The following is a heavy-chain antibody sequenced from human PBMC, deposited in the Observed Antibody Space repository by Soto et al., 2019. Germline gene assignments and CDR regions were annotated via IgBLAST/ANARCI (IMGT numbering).Heavy chain of an antibody. V-gene: IGHV1-8*01. CDR2: MSPNSGNT. Sequence: ASVKVSCKASGYTFTSYDINWVRQATGQGLEWMGWMSPNSGNTGYAQKFQGRVSMTRDTSVSTAYMELSSLRSEDTAVYYCARGEDCSGGRCENTAWLNSWGQGTLVTVSS. J-gene: IGHJ5*01. CDR1: GYTFTSYD. D-gene: IGHD2-15*01. CDR3: ARGEDCSGGRCENTAWLNS.